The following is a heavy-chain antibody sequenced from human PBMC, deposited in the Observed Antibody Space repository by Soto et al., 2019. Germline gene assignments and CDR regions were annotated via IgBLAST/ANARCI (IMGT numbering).Heavy chain of an antibody. CDR2: IYGGGDGT. CDR1: GFTFSNYA. V-gene: IGHV3-23*01. J-gene: IGHJ4*02. CDR3: AKNRGHEPPYYSDS. Sequence: EVLLLESGGGLVQPGGSLRLSCAASGFTFSNYAVNWVRQAPGKGLEWVSTIYGGGDGTHYADSVKGRFTISRANSKNTLYLQMNSLRAEDTAVYYCAKNRGHEPPYYSDSWGQGTVVTVSS.